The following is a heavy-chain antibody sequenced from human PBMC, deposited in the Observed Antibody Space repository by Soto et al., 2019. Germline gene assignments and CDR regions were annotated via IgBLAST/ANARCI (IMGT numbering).Heavy chain of an antibody. Sequence: LSCAASGFTFSSYSMNWVRQAPGKGLEWVSSISCTTSYIYYADSVKGRFTISRDNAKNSLYLQMNSLRAEDTAVYYCARVVDYCDPYYYYGMDVWGQGTTVTVSS. J-gene: IGHJ6*02. D-gene: IGHD3-22*01. CDR2: ISCTTSYI. V-gene: IGHV3-21*01. CDR1: GFTFSSYS. CDR3: ARVVDYCDPYYYYGMDV.